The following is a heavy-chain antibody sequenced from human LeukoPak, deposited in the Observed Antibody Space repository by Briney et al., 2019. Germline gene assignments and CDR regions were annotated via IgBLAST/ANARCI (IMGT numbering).Heavy chain of an antibody. CDR3: ARDGGLHTNFDY. V-gene: IGHV3-7*01. Sequence: GGSLRLSCAASGFSFRNYWMGWVRQAPGKGLEWVSNTKPDGSAEYYADSVRGRFTASRDNANNLLYLQMNRLRAEDTAVYYCARDGGLHTNFDYWGQGTLLTVSS. CDR2: TKPDGSAE. D-gene: IGHD2-15*01. CDR1: GFSFRNYW. J-gene: IGHJ4*02.